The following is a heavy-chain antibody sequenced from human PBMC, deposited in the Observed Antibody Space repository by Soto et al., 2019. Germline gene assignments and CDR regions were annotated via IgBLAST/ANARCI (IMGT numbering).Heavy chain of an antibody. V-gene: IGHV3-48*02. D-gene: IGHD6-6*01. CDR1: GFTFSNYG. CDR3: TRGGAARPDY. Sequence: GGSLRLSCAASGFTFSNYGMNWVRQAPGKGLAWVSYISSSISTKQYADSVKGRFTISRDNAKNSLYLQMNSLRDEDTAVYYCTRGGAARPDYWGQGTLVTVSS. J-gene: IGHJ4*02. CDR2: ISSSISTK.